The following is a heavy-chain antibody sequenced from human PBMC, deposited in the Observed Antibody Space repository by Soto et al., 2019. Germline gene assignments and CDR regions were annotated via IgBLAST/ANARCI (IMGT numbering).Heavy chain of an antibody. J-gene: IGHJ4*02. CDR1: GFTFSSYA. Sequence: PGGSLRLSCAASGFTFSSYAMSWVRQAPGKGLEWVSAISGSGGSTYYADSVKGRFTISRDNSKSTLYLQMNSLRAEDTAVYYCAKAPSSGWHFDYWGQGTLVTVSS. V-gene: IGHV3-23*01. D-gene: IGHD6-19*01. CDR3: AKAPSSGWHFDY. CDR2: ISGSGGST.